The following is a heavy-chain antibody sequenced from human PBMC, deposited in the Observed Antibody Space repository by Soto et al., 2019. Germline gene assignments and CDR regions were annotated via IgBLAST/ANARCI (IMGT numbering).Heavy chain of an antibody. Sequence: ASVKVSCKASGYTFTSYDINWVRQATGQGLEWMGWMNPNSGNTGYAQKFQGRVTMTRNTSISTANMELSSLRSEDTAVYYCARAYQGYCSGGSCYRFDYWGQGTLITSPQ. V-gene: IGHV1-8*01. CDR2: MNPNSGNT. CDR3: ARAYQGYCSGGSCYRFDY. D-gene: IGHD2-15*01. CDR1: GYTFTSYD. J-gene: IGHJ4*02.